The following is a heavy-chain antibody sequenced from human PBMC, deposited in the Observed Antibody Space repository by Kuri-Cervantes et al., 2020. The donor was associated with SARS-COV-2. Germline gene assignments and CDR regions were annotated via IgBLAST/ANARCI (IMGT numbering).Heavy chain of an antibody. Sequence: GESLKISCAASGFTFSSYAMSWVRQAPGQGLEWVSAISGSVGSTYYADSVKGRFTISRDNSKNTLYLQMNSLRAEDTAVYYCAKDGSSSWSFNYYYYGMDVWGQGTTVTVSS. D-gene: IGHD6-13*01. CDR2: ISGSVGST. V-gene: IGHV3-23*01. CDR1: GFTFSSYA. J-gene: IGHJ6*02. CDR3: AKDGSSSWSFNYYYYGMDV.